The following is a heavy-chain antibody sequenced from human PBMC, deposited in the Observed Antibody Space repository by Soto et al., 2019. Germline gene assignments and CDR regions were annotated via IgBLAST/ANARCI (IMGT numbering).Heavy chain of an antibody. J-gene: IGHJ3*02. Sequence: GGSLRLSCAASGFTFSSYGMHWVRQAPGKGLEWVAVISYDGSNKYYTDSVKGRFTISRDNSKNTLYLQMNSLRAEDTAVYYCAKVWTTVTPTGAFDIWGQGTMVTVSS. D-gene: IGHD4-17*01. CDR1: GFTFSSYG. V-gene: IGHV3-30*18. CDR2: ISYDGSNK. CDR3: AKVWTTVTPTGAFDI.